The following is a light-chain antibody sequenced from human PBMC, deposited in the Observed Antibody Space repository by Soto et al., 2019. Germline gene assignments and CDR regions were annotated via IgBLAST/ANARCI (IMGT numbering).Light chain of an antibody. V-gene: IGKV3-15*01. CDR2: GAS. Sequence: ETVMTQSPATLSVSPGEGATLSCRASQSVGSNLAWYQQRPGQAPRLLIYGASTRATGIPARFSGSGSGTEFTLTISGLQSEDFAVDYCQQYNNWPPHTFGHGTKLEIK. CDR3: QQYNNWPPHT. CDR1: QSVGSN. J-gene: IGKJ2*01.